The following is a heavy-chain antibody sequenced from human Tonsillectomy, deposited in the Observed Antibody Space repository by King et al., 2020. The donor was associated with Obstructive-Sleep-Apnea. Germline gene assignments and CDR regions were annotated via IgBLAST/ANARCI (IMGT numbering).Heavy chain of an antibody. CDR2: ISNDGTNK. CDR3: ARDWGYGYRPEQESAFDN. CDR1: GFTFSPYA. V-gene: IGHV3-30*04. Sequence: VQLVESGGGVVQPGRSLRLSCAASGFTFSPYAMHWVRQAPGKGLEWVAVISNDGTNKYYADSVKGRFTISRDNSKNTLYLQMNSLRPEDTAVYFCARDWGYGYRPEQESAFDNW. J-gene: IGHJ3*02. D-gene: IGHD6-13*01.